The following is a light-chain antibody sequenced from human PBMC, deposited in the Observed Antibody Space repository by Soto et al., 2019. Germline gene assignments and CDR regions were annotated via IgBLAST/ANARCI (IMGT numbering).Light chain of an antibody. J-gene: IGLJ1*01. Sequence: QAVVTQSPSASASLGASVKLTCTLSSGHSSYAIAWHQQQPEKGPRYLMKLNSDGSHSKGDGIPDRFSGSSSGAERYLTSSSLQSDDEADYFCQTWGTGIQVFGTGTKLTVL. CDR3: QTWGTGIQV. CDR2: LNSDGSH. V-gene: IGLV4-69*01. CDR1: SGHSSYA.